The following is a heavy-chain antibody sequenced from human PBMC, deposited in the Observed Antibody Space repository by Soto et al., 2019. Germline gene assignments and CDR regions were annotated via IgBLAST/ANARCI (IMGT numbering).Heavy chain of an antibody. J-gene: IGHJ6*02. CDR1: GGSISSSSYY. CDR3: ARCGVVPASYYYYGMDV. V-gene: IGHV4-39*01. D-gene: IGHD2-2*01. Sequence: QLQLQESGPGLVKPSETLSLTCTVSGGSISSSSYYWGWIRQPPGKGLEWIGSIYYSGSTYYNPSLKSRVTISVDTSKNQFSLKLSSVTAADTAVYYCARCGVVPASYYYYGMDVWGQGTTVTVSS. CDR2: IYYSGST.